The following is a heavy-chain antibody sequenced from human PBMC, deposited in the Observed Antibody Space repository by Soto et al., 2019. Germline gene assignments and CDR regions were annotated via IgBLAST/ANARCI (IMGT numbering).Heavy chain of an antibody. J-gene: IGHJ4*02. D-gene: IGHD1-1*01. V-gene: IGHV4-39*01. CDR1: GGSISSSSYY. Sequence: SETLSLTCTVSGGSISSSSYYWGWIRQPPGKGLEWIGSIYYSGSTYYNPSLKSRVTISVDTSKNQFSLKLSSVTAADTAVYYCARRRGGTTTPFDYWGQGTLVTVSS. CDR3: ARRRGGTTTPFDY. CDR2: IYYSGST.